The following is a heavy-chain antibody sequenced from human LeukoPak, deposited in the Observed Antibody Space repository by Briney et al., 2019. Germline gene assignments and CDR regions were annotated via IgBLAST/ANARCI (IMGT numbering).Heavy chain of an antibody. CDR2: ISSSGSTI. CDR3: ARGYSSGWRPFDY. D-gene: IGHD6-19*01. J-gene: IGHJ4*02. V-gene: IGHV3-11*01. Sequence: GGSLRLSCAASGFTFIDYYMSWIRRAPGKGLEWVSYISSSGSTIYYADSVKGRFTISRDNAKNSLFLQMNSLRAEDTAVYYCARGYSSGWRPFDYWGQGTLVTVSS. CDR1: GFTFIDYY.